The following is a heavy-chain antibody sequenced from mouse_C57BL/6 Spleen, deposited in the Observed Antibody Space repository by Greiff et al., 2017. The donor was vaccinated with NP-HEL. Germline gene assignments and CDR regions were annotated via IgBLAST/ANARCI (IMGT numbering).Heavy chain of an antibody. CDR2: IWSDGST. CDR1: GFSLTSYG. CDR3: ARHGGSSPHWYFDV. D-gene: IGHD1-1*01. J-gene: IGHJ1*03. V-gene: IGHV2-6-1*01. Sequence: QVQLKESGPGLVAPSQSLSITCTVSGFSLTSYGVHWVRQPPGKGLEWLVVIWSDGSTTYNSALKSRLSISKDNSKSQVFLKMNSLQTDDTAMYYCARHGGSSPHWYFDVWGTGTTVTVSS.